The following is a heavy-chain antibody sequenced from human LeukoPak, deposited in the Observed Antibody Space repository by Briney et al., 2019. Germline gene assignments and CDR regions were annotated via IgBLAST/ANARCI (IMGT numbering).Heavy chain of an antibody. CDR2: MNPNSGNT. Sequence: ASVKVSCKASGYTFTRYDSNWVRQAAGQGLEWMGWMNPNSGNTGYAQKFQGRVTMTSNTYISTAYMELSSLRSEDTAVYYCARARSAYYDILTGYLGTVGEKYGMDVWGQGTTVTVSS. V-gene: IGHV1-8*01. CDR3: ARARSAYYDILTGYLGTVGEKYGMDV. J-gene: IGHJ6*02. D-gene: IGHD3-9*01. CDR1: GYTFTRYD.